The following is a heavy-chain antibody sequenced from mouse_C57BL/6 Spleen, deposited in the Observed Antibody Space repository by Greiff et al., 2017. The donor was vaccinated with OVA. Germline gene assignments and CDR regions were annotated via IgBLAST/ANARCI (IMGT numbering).Heavy chain of an antibody. CDR1: GFTFSDYG. CDR3: AQDYYGSRGFAY. D-gene: IGHD1-1*01. Sequence: EVQVVESGGGLVKPGGSLKLSCAASGFTFSDYGMHWVRQAPEKGLEWVAYISGGSSTIYYAATVKGRFTISRDNAKSTLFLQMTSLRSEDTAMYYCAQDYYGSRGFAYWGQGTLVTVSA. CDR2: ISGGSSTI. V-gene: IGHV5-17*01. J-gene: IGHJ3*01.